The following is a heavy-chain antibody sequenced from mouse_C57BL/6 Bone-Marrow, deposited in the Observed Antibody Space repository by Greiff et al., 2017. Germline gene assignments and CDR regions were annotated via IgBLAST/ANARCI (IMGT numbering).Heavy chain of an antibody. J-gene: IGHJ4*01. CDR1: GFTFSSYA. D-gene: IGHD2-5*01. V-gene: IGHV5-4*03. Sequence: DVKLVESGGGLVKPGGSLQLSCAASGFTFSSYAMSWVRQTPEKRLEWVATISDGGSYTYYPDNVKGRFTISRDNAKNNLYLQMSHLKSEDTAMYYCARAYYSNPYAMDYWGQGTSVTVSS. CDR2: ISDGGSYT. CDR3: ARAYYSNPYAMDY.